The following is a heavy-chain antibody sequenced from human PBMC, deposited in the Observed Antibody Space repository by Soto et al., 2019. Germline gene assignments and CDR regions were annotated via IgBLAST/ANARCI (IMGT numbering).Heavy chain of an antibody. J-gene: IGHJ4*02. CDR3: ARARYSSSWYYFDY. CDR1: GYSVSSNSAA. D-gene: IGHD6-13*01. V-gene: IGHV6-1*01. Sequence: SHTLSLTCAISGYSVSSNSAALNWIRQSPSRGLEWLGRTYYRSKWYNDYAVSVKSRITINPDTSKNQFSLQLNSVTPEDTAVYYCARARYSSSWYYFDYWGQGTLVTVSS. CDR2: TYYRSKWYN.